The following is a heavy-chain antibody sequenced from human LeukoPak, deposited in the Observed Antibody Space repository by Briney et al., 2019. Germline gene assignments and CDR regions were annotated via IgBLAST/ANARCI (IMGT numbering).Heavy chain of an antibody. J-gene: IGHJ4*02. D-gene: IGHD6-19*01. Sequence: GRSLRLSCAASGFTFSSYGMHWVRQAPGKGLEWVAVISYDGSNKYYADSVKGRFTISRDNSKTTLYLQMNSLRAEDTAVYYCAKDHSSGWETRLDYWGQGTLVTVSS. CDR1: GFTFSSYG. CDR2: ISYDGSNK. V-gene: IGHV3-30*18. CDR3: AKDHSSGWETRLDY.